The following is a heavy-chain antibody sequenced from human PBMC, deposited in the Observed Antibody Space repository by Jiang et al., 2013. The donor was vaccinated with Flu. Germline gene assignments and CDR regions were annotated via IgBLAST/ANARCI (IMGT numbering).Heavy chain of an antibody. Sequence: SSYTISWVRQALGQGLEWMGRIIPILGIANYAQKFQGRVTITADKSTSTAYMELSSLRSEDTAVYYCARPQAGDWGQGTLVTVSS. CDR2: IIPILGIA. J-gene: IGHJ4*02. V-gene: IGHV1-69*02. CDR3: ARPQAGD. CDR1: SSYT.